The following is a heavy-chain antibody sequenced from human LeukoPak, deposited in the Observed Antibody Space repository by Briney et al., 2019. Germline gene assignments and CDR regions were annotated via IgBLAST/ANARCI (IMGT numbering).Heavy chain of an antibody. CDR2: ISAYNGNT. CDR1: GYTFTSYG. V-gene: IGHV1-18*01. Sequence: ASVRVSCKASGYTFTSYGISWVRQAPGQGLEWMGWISAYNGNTNYAQKLQGRVTMTTDTSTSTAYMELRSLRSDDTAVYYCARAGSVVTAIRSGYYYYYMDVWGKGTTVTVSS. CDR3: ARAGSVVTAIRSGYYYYYMDV. J-gene: IGHJ6*03. D-gene: IGHD2-21*02.